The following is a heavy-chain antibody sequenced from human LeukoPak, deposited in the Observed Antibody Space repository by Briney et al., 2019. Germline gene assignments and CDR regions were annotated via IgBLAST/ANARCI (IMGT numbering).Heavy chain of an antibody. CDR3: TRDLMDYDVSTGLHHYYMDV. J-gene: IGHJ6*02. Sequence: GGSLRLSCVASGFTFSSYWMHWVRQDPRKGLVWVSRINGDGRNINYADSMRGRFTISRDNAKNTLYLQMNTLRVEDTAVYYCTRDLMDYDVSTGLHHYYMDVWGQGTTVTVSS. CDR1: GFTFSSYW. CDR2: INGDGRNI. V-gene: IGHV3-74*01. D-gene: IGHD3-9*01.